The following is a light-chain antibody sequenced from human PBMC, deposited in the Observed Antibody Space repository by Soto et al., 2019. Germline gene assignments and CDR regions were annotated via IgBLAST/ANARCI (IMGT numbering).Light chain of an antibody. CDR3: QQYKNWLWT. V-gene: IGKV3-11*01. CDR2: DAS. J-gene: IGKJ1*01. Sequence: EIVLTQSPSTLSLSPGERATLSCRASQSVSSYLAWYQQKPGQAPRLLIYDASNRATGIPARFSGSGSGTELTITISSLQPEDFEVYFCQQYKNWLWTFGPGTKVDIK. CDR1: QSVSSY.